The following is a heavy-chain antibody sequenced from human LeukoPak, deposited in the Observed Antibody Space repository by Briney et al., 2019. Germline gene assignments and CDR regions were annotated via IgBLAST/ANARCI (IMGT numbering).Heavy chain of an antibody. V-gene: IGHV3-30-3*01. CDR3: ATSGYSYGYQQFDY. Sequence: PGGSLRLSCAASGFTFSNYWMSWVRQAPGKGLEWVAVISYDGSNKYYADSVKGRFTISRDNSKNTLYLQMNSLRAEDTAVYYRATSGYSYGYQQFDYWGQGTLVTVSS. D-gene: IGHD5-18*01. J-gene: IGHJ4*02. CDR2: ISYDGSNK. CDR1: GFTFSNYW.